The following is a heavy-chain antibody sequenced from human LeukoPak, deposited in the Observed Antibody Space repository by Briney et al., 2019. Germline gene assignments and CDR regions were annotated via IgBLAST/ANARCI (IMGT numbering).Heavy chain of an antibody. J-gene: IGHJ4*02. CDR3: ARLYCSGGNCYLFDY. D-gene: IGHD2-15*01. CDR2: IYSGGTT. CDR1: GFTVSTNY. V-gene: IGHV3-53*01. Sequence: GGSLRLYCAASGFTVSTNYMSWVRQAPGKGLEWVSVIYSGGTTYYADSVKGRFTISRDNSKNTLYLQMNSLRAEDTAVYYCARLYCSGGNCYLFDYWGQGTLVTVSS.